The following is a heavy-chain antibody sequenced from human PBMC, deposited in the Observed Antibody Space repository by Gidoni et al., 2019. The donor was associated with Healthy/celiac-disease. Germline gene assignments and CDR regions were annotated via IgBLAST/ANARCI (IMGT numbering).Heavy chain of an antibody. Sequence: EVQMLEYVGGLVQPGGSMRHPCADPGFTFSSYAMSWVRQAPGKGLEWVSAISGIGGSTYYADSVKGRFTISRDNSKNTLYLQMNSLRAEDTAVYYCAKGITGTYYWGQRTLVTVSS. J-gene: IGHJ4*02. CDR1: GFTFSSYA. V-gene: IGHV3-23*01. CDR2: ISGIGGST. D-gene: IGHD1-20*01. CDR3: AKGITGTYY.